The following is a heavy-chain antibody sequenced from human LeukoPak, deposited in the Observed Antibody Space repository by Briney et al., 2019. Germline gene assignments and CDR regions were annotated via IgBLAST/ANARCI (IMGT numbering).Heavy chain of an antibody. CDR2: IYSGGST. CDR3: ARGMTTELPFDP. Sequence: QPGRSLRLSCSASRFTINSNYMSWVRQAPGKGLEWVSVIYSGGSTYYADSVKGRFTISRDKSKNTLYLQMNSLRAEDTAVYYCARGMTTELPFDPWGQGTLVTVSS. V-gene: IGHV3-66*01. J-gene: IGHJ5*02. CDR1: RFTINSNY. D-gene: IGHD4-11*01.